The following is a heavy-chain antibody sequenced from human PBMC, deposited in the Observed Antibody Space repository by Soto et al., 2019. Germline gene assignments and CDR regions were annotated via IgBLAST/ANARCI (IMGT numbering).Heavy chain of an antibody. CDR1: GYSFTNND. CDR3: ARDVAPEEGYYYGMDV. D-gene: IGHD3-10*02. Sequence: ASVKVSCKASGYSFTNNDVTWVRQATGQGLEWMGWMNPGSGDTGYAQKFQGRVTMTRDISIATAYMELSSLRSDDTAIYYCARDVAPEEGYYYGMDVWGQGTTVTVSS. V-gene: IGHV1-8*01. J-gene: IGHJ6*02. CDR2: MNPGSGDT.